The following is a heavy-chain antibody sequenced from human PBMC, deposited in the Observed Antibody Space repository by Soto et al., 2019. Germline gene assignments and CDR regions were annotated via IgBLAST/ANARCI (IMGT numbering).Heavy chain of an antibody. D-gene: IGHD5-18*01. CDR2: ISYDGSNK. V-gene: IGHV3-30*18. CDR3: AKVGYSYGDAFDN. Sequence: QVQLAESGGGVVQPGRSLRLSCAASGFTFSSYGMHWVRQAPGKGLEWVAVISYDGSNKYYADSVKGRFTISRDNSKNTLYLQMNSLRAEDTAVYYCAKVGYSYGDAFDNWGQGTMVTVSS. CDR1: GFTFSSYG. J-gene: IGHJ3*02.